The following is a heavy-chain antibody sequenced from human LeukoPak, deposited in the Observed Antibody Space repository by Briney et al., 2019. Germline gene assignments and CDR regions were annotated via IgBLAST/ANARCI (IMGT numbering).Heavy chain of an antibody. CDR1: GFTFSSHG. J-gene: IGHJ4*02. Sequence: GGSLRLSCAASGFTFSSHGMHWVRQAPGKGLEWVGVISYDGNNQYTADSVKGRFTISRDNSKNTLYLHMNSLIPEDTAFYYCAKDRFYHDSNGYSNWGQGTLVTVSS. D-gene: IGHD3-22*01. CDR2: ISYDGNNQ. CDR3: AKDRFYHDSNGYSN. V-gene: IGHV3-30*18.